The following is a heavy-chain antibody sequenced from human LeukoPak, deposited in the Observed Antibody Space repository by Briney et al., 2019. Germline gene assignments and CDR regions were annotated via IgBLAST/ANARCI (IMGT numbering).Heavy chain of an antibody. Sequence: GGSLRLPCAASGFTFSSYSMNWVRQAPGKGPEWVSSISRSSSYIYYADSVKGRFTISRDNAKNSLYLQMNSLRAEDTAVYYCAREGGYSGYAYFDYWGQGTLVTVSS. D-gene: IGHD5-12*01. CDR2: ISRSSSYI. J-gene: IGHJ4*02. CDR3: AREGGYSGYAYFDY. V-gene: IGHV3-21*01. CDR1: GFTFSSYS.